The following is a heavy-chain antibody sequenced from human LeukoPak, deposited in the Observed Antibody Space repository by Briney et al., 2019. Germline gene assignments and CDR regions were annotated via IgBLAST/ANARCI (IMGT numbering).Heavy chain of an antibody. Sequence: SETLSLTCPVSGGSISSYYWSWIRQPPGKGLEWIGYIYHSGSTNYNPSLKSRVTISVDTSKNQFSLKLSSVTAADTAVYYCARGSGWYFYWGQGTLVTVSS. CDR1: GGSISSYY. J-gene: IGHJ4*02. CDR2: IYHSGST. V-gene: IGHV4-59*01. D-gene: IGHD6-19*01. CDR3: ARGSGWYFY.